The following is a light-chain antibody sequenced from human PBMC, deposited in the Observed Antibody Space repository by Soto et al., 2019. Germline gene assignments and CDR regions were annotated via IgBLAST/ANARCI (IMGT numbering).Light chain of an antibody. CDR1: QSVTSSH. Sequence: DIVLTQTPCTLSLSPGERATLSCRASQSVTSSHLAWYQQKPGQAPRLLIYGASTRATGIPDRFSGSGSDTDFSLTIRRLDPEDFAMYYCLLYFSPDRYTFGPGTKVQIK. CDR2: GAS. J-gene: IGKJ2*01. V-gene: IGKV3-20*01. CDR3: LLYFSPDRYT.